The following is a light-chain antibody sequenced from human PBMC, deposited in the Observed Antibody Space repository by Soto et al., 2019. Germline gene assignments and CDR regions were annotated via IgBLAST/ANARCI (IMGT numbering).Light chain of an antibody. Sequence: QSALTQPASVSGSPGQSITISCTGTSNDVGGYNYVSWYQHHPDKAPKLMIYDVTTRPSGVSNRFSGSKSANTASLTISGLQAEDEADYYCSSFISSSTLLFGGGTKVTVL. CDR3: SSFISSSTLL. CDR2: DVT. J-gene: IGLJ3*02. V-gene: IGLV2-14*03. CDR1: SNDVGGYNY.